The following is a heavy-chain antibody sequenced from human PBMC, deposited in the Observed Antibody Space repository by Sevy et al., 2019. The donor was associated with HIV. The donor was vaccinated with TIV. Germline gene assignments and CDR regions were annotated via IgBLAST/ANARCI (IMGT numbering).Heavy chain of an antibody. CDR1: GFTFSSYG. V-gene: IGHV3-33*01. CDR3: ARDRDFWSGYDFDDAFDI. Sequence: GESLKISCAASGFTFSSYGMHWVRQAPGKGLEWVAVIWYDGSNKYYADSVKGRFTISRDNSKNTLYLQMNSLRAEDTAVYYCARDRDFWSGYDFDDAFDIWGQRTMVTVSS. CDR2: IWYDGSNK. D-gene: IGHD3-3*01. J-gene: IGHJ3*02.